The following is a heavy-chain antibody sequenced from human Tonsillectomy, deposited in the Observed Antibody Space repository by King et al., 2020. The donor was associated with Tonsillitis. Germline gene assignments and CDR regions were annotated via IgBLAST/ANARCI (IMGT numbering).Heavy chain of an antibody. V-gene: IGHV3-23*04. D-gene: IGHD7-27*01. Sequence: VQLVESGGGLVQPGGSLRLSCAASGLTFSSYAMNWVRQAPGKGLEWVSAISGSGGSTYYADSVKGRFTISRDNSKNTLYLQMNSLRAEDTAVYYCATPTGDWDAFDIWGQGTMVTVSS. CDR3: ATPTGDWDAFDI. CDR2: ISGSGGST. J-gene: IGHJ3*02. CDR1: GLTFSSYA.